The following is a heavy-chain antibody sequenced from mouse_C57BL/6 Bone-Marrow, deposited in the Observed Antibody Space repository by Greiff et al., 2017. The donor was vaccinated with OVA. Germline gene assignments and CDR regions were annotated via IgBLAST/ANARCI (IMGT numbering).Heavy chain of an antibody. D-gene: IGHD2-12*01. J-gene: IGHJ2*01. Sequence: VQLQQSGPELVKPGASVKIPCKASGYTFTDYNMDWVKQSPGKSLEWIGDINPNNGGTIYNQKFKGKATLTVDKSSSTAYMELRSLTSEDTAVYYSARRTYYIDYGGQGTTLTVSS. CDR3: ARRTYYIDY. CDR1: GYTFTDYN. CDR2: INPNNGGT. V-gene: IGHV1-18*01.